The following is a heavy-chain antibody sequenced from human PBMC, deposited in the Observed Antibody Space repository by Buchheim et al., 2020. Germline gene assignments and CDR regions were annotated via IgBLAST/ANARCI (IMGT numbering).Heavy chain of an antibody. CDR2: IYWDDDK. J-gene: IGHJ4*02. Sequence: QITLRESAPTLVKPTQTLTLTCTFSGFSLSTSGVGVGWIRQPPGKALEWLALIYWDDDKRYSPSLKSRLTITKDPSKNVVLLTMTDMDPVDTATYYCVHRRGGVIDTYYFDYWGQGTL. V-gene: IGHV2-5*02. D-gene: IGHD2-21*01. CDR3: VHRRGGVIDTYYFDY. CDR1: GFSLSTSGVG.